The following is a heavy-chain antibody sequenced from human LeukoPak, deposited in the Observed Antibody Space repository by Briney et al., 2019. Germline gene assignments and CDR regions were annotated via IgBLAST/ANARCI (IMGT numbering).Heavy chain of an antibody. D-gene: IGHD3-3*01. CDR1: GFTFSNFAM. CDR2: VHLDGRT. V-gene: IGHV4-4*02. J-gene: IGHJ4*02. CDR3: AREGGFFRPLDY. Sequence: PGGSLRLSCAASGFTFSNFAMTWVRQPPGKGLEWIGEVHLDGRTNYNPSLKSRLTISVDLSENHISLKLTSVTAADTAVYYCAREGGFFRPLDYSGQGTLVTVSS.